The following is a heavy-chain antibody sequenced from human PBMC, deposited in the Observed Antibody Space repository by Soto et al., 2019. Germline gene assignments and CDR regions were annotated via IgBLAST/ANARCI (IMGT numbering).Heavy chain of an antibody. D-gene: IGHD6-13*01. V-gene: IGHV1-2*02. J-gene: IGHJ4*02. CDR1: GYTFTGYY. CDR3: ARDISWQQAVY. Sequence: GASVKVSCKASGYTFTGYYMNWVLQAPGQGLEWMGWINPNSGGTNYAQKFQGRVTMTRDTSISTAYMELSRLRSDDTAVYYCARDISWQQAVYWGQGTLVTVSS. CDR2: INPNSGGT.